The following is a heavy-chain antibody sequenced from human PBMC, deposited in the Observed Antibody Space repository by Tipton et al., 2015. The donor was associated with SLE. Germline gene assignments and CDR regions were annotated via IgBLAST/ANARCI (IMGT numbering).Heavy chain of an antibody. D-gene: IGHD3-10*01. CDR3: AMSSATLTHYFDY. V-gene: IGHV3-23*01. CDR1: GFTFSNFA. Sequence: SLRLSCAASGFTFSNFAVSWVRQAPGKGLEWVSAISRSGDATYYADPVKGWSTISRDNSRNTLYLQMNSLRAEDTAVYYCAMSSATLTHYFDYWGQGTLVTVSS. J-gene: IGHJ4*02. CDR2: ISRSGDAT.